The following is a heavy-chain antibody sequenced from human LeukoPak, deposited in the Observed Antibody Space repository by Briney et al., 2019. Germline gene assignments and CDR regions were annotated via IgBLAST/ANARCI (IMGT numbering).Heavy chain of an antibody. J-gene: IGHJ4*02. CDR2: IRSKAYGWTT. CDR3: TRSAGYSSGWYHDY. Sequence: GGSLRFSCTASGFTFGDYAMSWVRQAPGKGLEWVGFIRSKAYGWTTEYSASVKGRFTISRDDSKSIAYLQMNSLKTEDTAVYYCTRSAGYSSGWYHDYWGQGTLVTVSS. D-gene: IGHD6-19*01. CDR1: GFTFGDYA. V-gene: IGHV3-49*04.